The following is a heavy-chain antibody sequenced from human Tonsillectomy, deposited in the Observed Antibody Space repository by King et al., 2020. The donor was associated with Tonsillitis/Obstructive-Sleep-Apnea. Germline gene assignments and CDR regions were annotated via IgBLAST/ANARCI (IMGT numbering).Heavy chain of an antibody. Sequence: VQLVESGGGLVQTGGSLRLSCAASGLPFSSYAMSWVRQAPGKGLEWVSAISGSGGSTFYADSVKGRFTISRDNSKNTLYLKMNSLRAEDTAVYYCAKGLIGIDIPAAIRAFDIWGQGTMCTVSS. CDR3: AKGLIGIDIPAAIRAFDI. CDR2: ISGSGGST. D-gene: IGHD2-2*02. J-gene: IGHJ3*02. V-gene: IGHV3-23*04. CDR1: GLPFSSYA.